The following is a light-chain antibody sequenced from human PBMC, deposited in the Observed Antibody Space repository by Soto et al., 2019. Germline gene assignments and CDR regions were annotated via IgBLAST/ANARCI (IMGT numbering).Light chain of an antibody. J-gene: IGLJ2*01. CDR3: AAWYASLSGFVV. CDR1: SSNIGSNY. V-gene: IGLV1-47*01. CDR2: RNN. Sequence: QPVLTQPPSASGTPGQTVTISCSGSSSNIGSNYVYWYQQLPGTAPTLLIYRNNQRPSGVPDRFSGSKSGTSASLALSGLRSEDEADYYCAAWYASLSGFVVFGGGTKLTVL.